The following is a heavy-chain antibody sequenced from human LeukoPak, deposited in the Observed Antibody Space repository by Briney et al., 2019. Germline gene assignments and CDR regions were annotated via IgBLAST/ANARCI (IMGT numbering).Heavy chain of an antibody. CDR2: IYYSGST. D-gene: IGHD1-26*01. Sequence: SETLSLTCAVSGGSISSYYWSWIRQPPGKGLEWIGYIYYSGSTNYNPSLKCRVTISVDTSKNQFSLKLSSVTAADTAVYYCAREGSYYRFDFWGQGTLVTVSS. CDR1: GGSISSYY. CDR3: AREGSYYRFDF. J-gene: IGHJ4*02. V-gene: IGHV4-59*01.